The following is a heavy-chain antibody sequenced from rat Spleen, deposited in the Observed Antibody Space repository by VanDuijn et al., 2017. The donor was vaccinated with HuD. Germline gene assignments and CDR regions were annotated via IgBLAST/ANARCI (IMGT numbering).Heavy chain of an antibody. CDR3: ATPGH. V-gene: IGHV6-6*01. D-gene: IGHD1-4*01. Sequence: EVQVLESGGGLVQPGNSLKLSCATSGFTFNTVWMYWYRQFPEKRLEWVARIKAKSNNYATDYTESVIGRFTISRDDAKSCIYLQMNNLKEEDSAIYYCATPGHWGQGVLVTVSS. J-gene: IGHJ2*01. CDR1: GFTFNTVW. CDR2: IKAKSNNYAT.